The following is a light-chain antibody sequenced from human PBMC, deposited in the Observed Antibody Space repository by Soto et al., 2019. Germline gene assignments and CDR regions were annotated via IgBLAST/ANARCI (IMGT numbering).Light chain of an antibody. J-gene: IGLJ2*01. CDR2: GNS. CDR1: SSNIGADYD. CDR3: QSYDSSLSGQEV. V-gene: IGLV1-40*01. Sequence: QSVLTQPPSVSGAPGQRVTISCTGSSSNIGADYDVHWYQQLPGAAPKLLIFGNSNRPSGVPDRFSGSKSGTSASLAITGLQAEDEADYYCQSYDSSLSGQEVFGGGTKVTVL.